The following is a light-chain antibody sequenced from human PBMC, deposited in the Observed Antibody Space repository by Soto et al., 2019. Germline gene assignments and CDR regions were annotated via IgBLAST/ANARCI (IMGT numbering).Light chain of an antibody. CDR1: QSVNSN. J-gene: IGKJ4*01. CDR3: QQYNDWPLT. Sequence: EKVITQSPAALSVSPGERATLSCRASQSVNSNLAWYQRKPGQAPRLLLYGASTRATGIPARFSGSASGTEFTLTISSLQSEDSAVYYCQQYNDWPLTFGGGTK. V-gene: IGKV3-15*01. CDR2: GAS.